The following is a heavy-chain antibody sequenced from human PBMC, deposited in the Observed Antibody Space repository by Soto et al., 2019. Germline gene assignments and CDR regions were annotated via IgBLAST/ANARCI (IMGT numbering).Heavy chain of an antibody. Sequence: PGGSLRLSCAASGFVFSDFRLNWVRQAPGGGLEWLSSITGTSAFTEYAESIEGRFTISRDNPNKLLFLHMDNLRPEDTAVYYCARDNLAFQGAFDLWGQGTLVTVSS. CDR2: ITGTSAFT. D-gene: IGHD3-16*01. J-gene: IGHJ4*02. V-gene: IGHV3-21*01. CDR1: GFVFSDFR. CDR3: ARDNLAFQGAFDL.